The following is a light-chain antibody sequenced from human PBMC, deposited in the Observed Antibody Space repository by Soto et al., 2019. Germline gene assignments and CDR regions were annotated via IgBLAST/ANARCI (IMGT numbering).Light chain of an antibody. J-gene: IGKJ2*01. CDR1: QSVSSSY. CDR3: QQYGSSPYT. CDR2: GAS. V-gene: IGKV3-20*01. Sequence: EIVLTQSPGTLSLSPGERATLSCRASQSVSSSYLAWYQQKPGQAPRLLIYGASSRATGIPDRFSGSGSGTDFTRPISRLEPEDFAVYYCQQYGSSPYTFGPGTKLEIK.